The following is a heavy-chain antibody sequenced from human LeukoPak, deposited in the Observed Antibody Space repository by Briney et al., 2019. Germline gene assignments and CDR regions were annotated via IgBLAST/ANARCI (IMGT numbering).Heavy chain of an antibody. J-gene: IGHJ2*01. Sequence: PGGSLRLSCAASGFTVSSNYMSWVRQAPGKGLEWVSVIYSGSSSFYADSVKGRFTISRDNSKNTLYLQMTSLRAEDTAVYYCAREPGVTVVPDWYFDLWGRGTLVTVSS. CDR2: IYSGSSS. D-gene: IGHD4-23*01. V-gene: IGHV3-66*01. CDR3: AREPGVTVVPDWYFDL. CDR1: GFTVSSNY.